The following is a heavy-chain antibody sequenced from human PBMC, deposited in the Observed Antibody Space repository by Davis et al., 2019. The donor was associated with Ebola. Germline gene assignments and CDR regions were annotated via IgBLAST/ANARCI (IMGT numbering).Heavy chain of an antibody. D-gene: IGHD3-22*01. CDR2: ISQSGST. V-gene: IGHV4-4*02. CDR3: ARGSYDSSGPPRRY. J-gene: IGHJ4*02. CDR1: GDSISSSNW. Sequence: GSLRLSCAVSGDSISSSNWWSWVRQPPGKGLEWIGEISQSGSTNYNPSLKSRVTISVDTSKNQFSLKLSSVTAADTAVYYCARGSYDSSGPPRRYWGQGTLVTVSS.